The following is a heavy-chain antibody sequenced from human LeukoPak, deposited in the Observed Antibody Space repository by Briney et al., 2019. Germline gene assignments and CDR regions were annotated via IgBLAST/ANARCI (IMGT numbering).Heavy chain of an antibody. D-gene: IGHD4-17*01. J-gene: IGHJ4*02. CDR1: GGSISSTSYY. Sequence: KPSEILSLTCTVSGGSISSTSYYWGWIRQPPGKGLEWIGSIYYSGTTYFKPSLKSRLTISVDTSKNQFSLKLSSVTAADTAVYYCATPAGPFGDYDYWGQGTLVTVSS. CDR2: IYYSGTT. V-gene: IGHV4-39*01. CDR3: ATPAGPFGDYDY.